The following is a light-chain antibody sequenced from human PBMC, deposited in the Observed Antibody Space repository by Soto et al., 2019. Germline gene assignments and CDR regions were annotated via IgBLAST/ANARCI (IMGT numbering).Light chain of an antibody. J-gene: IGLJ2*01. Sequence: QSALTQPASVSGSPGQSITISCTGTSSDVGAHDYVSWYQLHPGKAPKLMIFDVIHRPSGVSNRFSGSKSGNTASLTISGLQPDDEGDYYCTSYTTTSPVVFGGGTKLTVL. CDR3: TSYTTTSPVV. V-gene: IGLV2-14*03. CDR1: SSDVGAHDY. CDR2: DVI.